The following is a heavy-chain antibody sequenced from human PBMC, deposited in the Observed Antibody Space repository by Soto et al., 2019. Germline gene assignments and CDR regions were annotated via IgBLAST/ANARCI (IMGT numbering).Heavy chain of an antibody. Sequence: EVQLVESGGGLVQPGGSLRLSCAASGFTFSSYSMNWVRQAPGKGLDWVSYISSSSGTIYYADSVKGRFTISRDNAKNSLYLQMSSLRAEDTAVYYCARDSTPRSIDSWGQGTVVTVSS. CDR3: ARDSTPRSIDS. J-gene: IGHJ4*02. CDR2: ISSSSGTI. CDR1: GFTFSSYS. V-gene: IGHV3-48*01.